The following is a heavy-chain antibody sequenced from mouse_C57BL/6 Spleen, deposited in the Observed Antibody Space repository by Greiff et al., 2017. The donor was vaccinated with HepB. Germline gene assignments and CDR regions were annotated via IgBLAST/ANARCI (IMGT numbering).Heavy chain of an antibody. CDR2: ISDGGSYT. D-gene: IGHD2-12*01. V-gene: IGHV5-4*01. CDR1: GFTFSSYA. CDR3: ARDRSYPLDY. Sequence: EVKLVESGGGLVKPGGSLKLSCAASGFTFSSYAMSWVRQTPEKRLEWVATISDGGSYTYYPDNVKGRFTISRDNAKNNLYLQMSHLKSEDTAMYYCARDRSYPLDYWGQGTTLTVSS. J-gene: IGHJ2*01.